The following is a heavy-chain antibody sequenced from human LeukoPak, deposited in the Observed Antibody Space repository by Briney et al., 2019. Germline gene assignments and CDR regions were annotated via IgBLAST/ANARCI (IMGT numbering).Heavy chain of an antibody. V-gene: IGHV1-46*01. CDR1: GYTFTSYY. Sequence: ASVKDSCKASGYTFTSYYMHWVRQAPGQGLQWMGIINPSGGSTSYAQKFQGRVTMTRDTSTSTVYMELSSLRSEDTAVYYCARSRCSSTSCYWYDPWGQGTLVTVSS. CDR2: INPSGGST. J-gene: IGHJ5*02. CDR3: ARSRCSSTSCYWYDP. D-gene: IGHD2-2*01.